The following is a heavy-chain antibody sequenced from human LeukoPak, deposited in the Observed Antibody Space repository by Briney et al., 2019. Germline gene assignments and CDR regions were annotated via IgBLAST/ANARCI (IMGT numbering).Heavy chain of an antibody. V-gene: IGHV4-31*03. CDR2: IYYSGST. Sequence: PSQTLSLTCTVSGGSISSGGYYWSWIRQHPGKGLEWIGYIYYSGSTYYNPSLKSRVTISVDRSKNQFSLKLSSVTAADTAVYYCAREPIVVVVAATSYYYYYGMDVWGKGTTVTVSS. J-gene: IGHJ6*04. CDR1: GGSISSGGYY. D-gene: IGHD2-15*01. CDR3: AREPIVVVVAATSYYYYYGMDV.